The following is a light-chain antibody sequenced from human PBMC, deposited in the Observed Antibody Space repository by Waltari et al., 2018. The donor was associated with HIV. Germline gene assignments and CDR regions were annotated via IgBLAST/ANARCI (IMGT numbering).Light chain of an antibody. V-gene: IGLV2-14*01. CDR2: EVN. Sequence: QSALTQPASVSGSPGQSITISCTGTSSDVGGYKYVSWYQQHPGKAPKLMIYEVNNRPSGVSNRFSGSKSGNTASLTISGLQAEDEADYYCSSYTSSSTPVVFGGGTKLTVL. CDR1: SSDVGGYKY. J-gene: IGLJ2*01. CDR3: SSYTSSSTPVV.